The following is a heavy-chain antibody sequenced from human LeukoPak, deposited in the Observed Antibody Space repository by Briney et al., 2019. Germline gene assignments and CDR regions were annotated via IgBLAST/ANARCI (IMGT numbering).Heavy chain of an antibody. CDR2: ISAYNGDT. D-gene: IGHD6-19*01. Sequence: ASVKVSCKASGYTFTGYYMHWVRQAPGQGLEWMGWISAYNGDTKYAQKLQDRVTMTTETSTSTAYMELRSLRPDDPAVYYCATSSHISGQPGNFWGQGTLVTVSS. V-gene: IGHV1-18*04. CDR1: GYTFTGYY. J-gene: IGHJ4*02. CDR3: ATSSHISGQPGNF.